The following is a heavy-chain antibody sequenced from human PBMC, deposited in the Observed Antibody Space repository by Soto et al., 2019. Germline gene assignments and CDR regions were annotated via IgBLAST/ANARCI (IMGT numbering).Heavy chain of an antibody. CDR2: IYYSGST. CDR1: GGSISSYY. J-gene: IGHJ4*02. Sequence: PSETLSLTCTVSGGSISSYYWSWIRQPPGKGLEWIGYIYYSGSTNYNPSLKSRVTISVDTSKNQFSLKLSSVTAADTAVYYCNGGYYSYYFDYWGQGTLVTVSS. CDR3: NGGYYSYYFDY. D-gene: IGHD3-3*01. V-gene: IGHV4-59*01.